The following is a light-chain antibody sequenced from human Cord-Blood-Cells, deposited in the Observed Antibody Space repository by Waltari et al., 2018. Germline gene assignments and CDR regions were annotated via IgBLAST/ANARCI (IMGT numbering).Light chain of an antibody. J-gene: IGLJ2*01. Sequence: QSALTQPASVSGSPGQPLPISPTGTSSDVGGYNLVSWYQQHPGKAPKLMSYEGSKRPSGVSNRFSGSKSGNTASLTISGLQAEDEADYYCCSYAGSSTLVFGGGTKLTVL. CDR1: SSDVGGYNL. CDR2: EGS. CDR3: CSYAGSSTLV. V-gene: IGLV2-23*01.